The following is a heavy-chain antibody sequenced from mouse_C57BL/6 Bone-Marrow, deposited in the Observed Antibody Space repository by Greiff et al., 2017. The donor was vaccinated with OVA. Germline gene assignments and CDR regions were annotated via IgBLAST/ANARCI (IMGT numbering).Heavy chain of an antibody. V-gene: IGHV5-6*02. CDR3: ARRQLPYYFGY. Sequence: EVKLVESGGDLVKPGGSLKLSCAASGFTFSSYGMSWVRQTPDKRLEWVATISSGGSYTYYPDSVKGRFTISRDNAKNTLYLQMSSLKSEDTAMYYCARRQLPYYFGYWGQGTTRTVSS. D-gene: IGHD3-1*01. CDR2: ISSGGSYT. J-gene: IGHJ2*01. CDR1: GFTFSSYG.